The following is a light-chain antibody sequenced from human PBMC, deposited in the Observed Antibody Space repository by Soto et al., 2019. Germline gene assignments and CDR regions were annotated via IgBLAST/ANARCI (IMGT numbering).Light chain of an antibody. CDR2: DVS. CDR1: SNDIVCYNY. CDR3: CSYAGRDTLYV. Sequence: SVLTQPRSVSGSPGQSVTISCTGNSNDIVCYNYVSWYQQHPGKVPKLMLYDVSKRPSGVPDRFSGSKSGNTASLTISGLQAEDEADYYCCSYAGRDTLYVFGSGTKVTVL. V-gene: IGLV2-11*01. J-gene: IGLJ1*01.